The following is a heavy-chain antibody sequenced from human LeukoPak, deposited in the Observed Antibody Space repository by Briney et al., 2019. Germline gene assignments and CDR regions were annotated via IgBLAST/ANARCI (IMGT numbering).Heavy chain of an antibody. CDR3: ARQPAHRVTIFGVVMEHYFDY. J-gene: IGHJ4*02. CDR2: IYPGDSDT. V-gene: IGHV5-51*01. Sequence: GESLKISCKGSGYSFTSYWIGWVRQMPGKGLEWMGIIYPGDSDTRYSPSFQGQVTISADKSISTAYLQWSSLKASDTAMYYCARQPAHRVTIFGVVMEHYFDYWGQGTLVTVSS. D-gene: IGHD3-3*01. CDR1: GYSFTSYW.